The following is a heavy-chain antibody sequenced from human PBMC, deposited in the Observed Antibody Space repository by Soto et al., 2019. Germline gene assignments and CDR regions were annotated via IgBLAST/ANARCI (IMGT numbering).Heavy chain of an antibody. CDR1: GGSINRHGYF. V-gene: IGHV4-31*03. CDR3: AREKQIQLGLRAFDT. CDR2: VYYSEST. D-gene: IGHD1-1*01. Sequence: TLSLPCTVSGGSINRHGYFWSWMRLHPGKGLEWTVCVYYSESTYYSSSLKSRVIISVDMSTNQFSPNLTSVTAADTSVYYCAREKQIQLGLRAFDTWGQGTMLTV. J-gene: IGHJ3*02.